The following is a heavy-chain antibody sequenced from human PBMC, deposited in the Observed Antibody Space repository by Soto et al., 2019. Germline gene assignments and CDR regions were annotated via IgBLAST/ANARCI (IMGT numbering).Heavy chain of an antibody. J-gene: IGHJ6*03. CDR2: INHRGST. V-gene: IGHV4-34*01. CDR3: ARIIAAAEIYYYYMDV. D-gene: IGHD6-13*01. CDR1: GRSFSGYC. Sequence: PSETLSLTCALYGRSFSGYCWSWIRQPPGKGLEWNGEINHRGSTNYNPSLKSRVTISVYTSKNQFSLKLSSVTDADTAVYYCARIIAAAEIYYYYMDVWGKATTVTVSS.